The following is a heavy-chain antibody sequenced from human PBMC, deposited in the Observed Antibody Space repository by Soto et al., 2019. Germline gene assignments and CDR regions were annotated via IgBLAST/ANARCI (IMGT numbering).Heavy chain of an antibody. Sequence: SVKVSCKASGGTFSSYAISWVRQAPGQGLEWMGGIIPIFGTASYAQKFQGRVTITADESTSTAYMELSSLRSEDTAVYYCARDIVVVVAATGDYYYYGMDVWGQGTTVTVSS. D-gene: IGHD2-15*01. CDR3: ARDIVVVVAATGDYYYYGMDV. J-gene: IGHJ6*02. CDR1: GGTFSSYA. V-gene: IGHV1-69*13. CDR2: IIPIFGTA.